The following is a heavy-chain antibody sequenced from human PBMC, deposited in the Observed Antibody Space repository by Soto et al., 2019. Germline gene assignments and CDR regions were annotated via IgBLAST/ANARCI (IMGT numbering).Heavy chain of an antibody. CDR3: AKVMVKNWFDP. J-gene: IGHJ5*02. CDR1: GFTFSNYW. D-gene: IGHD5-18*01. V-gene: IGHV3-7*03. Sequence: GSLRLSCAASGFTFSNYWMSWVRQAPGKGLEWVANIRQDGNENYYVDSVKGRFTTSRDNTKNSFYLQMSSLRAEDTAVYYCAKVMVKNWFDPWGQGTLVTVSS. CDR2: IRQDGNEN.